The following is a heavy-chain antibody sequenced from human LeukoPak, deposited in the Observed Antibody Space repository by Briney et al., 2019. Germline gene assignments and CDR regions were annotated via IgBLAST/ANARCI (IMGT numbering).Heavy chain of an antibody. J-gene: IGHJ3*02. CDR3: ARGAYCSSTSCSKDAFDI. V-gene: IGHV3-30-3*01. D-gene: IGHD2-2*01. Sequence: GRSLRLSCAASGFTFSSYAMHWVRQAPGKGLEWVAAISYDGSNKYYADSVKGRFTISRDNSKNTLYLQMNSLRAEDTAVYYCARGAYCSSTSCSKDAFDIWGQGTMVTVSS. CDR1: GFTFSSYA. CDR2: ISYDGSNK.